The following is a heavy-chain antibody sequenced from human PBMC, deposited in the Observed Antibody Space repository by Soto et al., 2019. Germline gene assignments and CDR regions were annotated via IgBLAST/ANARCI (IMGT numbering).Heavy chain of an antibody. Sequence: GGSLRLSCAASGFTFSSYAMHWVRQAPGKGLEWVAVISYDGSNKYYADSVKGRFTISRGNSKNTLYLQMNSLRAEDTAVYYCARDSSSSAYYYYGMDVWGQGTTVTVSS. V-gene: IGHV3-30-3*01. J-gene: IGHJ6*02. CDR1: GFTFSSYA. CDR3: ARDSSSSAYYYYGMDV. D-gene: IGHD6-13*01. CDR2: ISYDGSNK.